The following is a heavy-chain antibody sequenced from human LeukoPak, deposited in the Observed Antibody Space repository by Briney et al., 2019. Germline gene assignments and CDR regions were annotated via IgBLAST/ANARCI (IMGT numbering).Heavy chain of an antibody. CDR2: IYYSGST. V-gene: IGHV4-31*03. CDR1: GGSISSGGYY. D-gene: IGHD3-16*02. J-gene: IGHJ5*02. Sequence: SETLSLTCTVSGGSISSGGYYWSWIRQHPGTGLEWIGYIYYSGSTYYNPSLKSRVTISVDTSKNQFSLKLSSVTAADTAVYYCARMKGNYDYVWGSYRYSNWFDPWGQGTLVTVSS. CDR3: ARMKGNYDYVWGSYRYSNWFDP.